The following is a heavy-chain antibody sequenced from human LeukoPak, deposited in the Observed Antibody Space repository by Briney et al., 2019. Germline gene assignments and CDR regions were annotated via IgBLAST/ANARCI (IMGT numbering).Heavy chain of an antibody. V-gene: IGHV3-30*04. CDR3: ARSPTGRGYSFRDYYYMDV. D-gene: IGHD5-18*01. CDR1: GFTFSSYA. J-gene: IGHJ6*03. Sequence: PGGSLRLSCAASGFTFSSYAMHWVRQAPGKGLEWVAVISYDGSNKYYADSVKGRFTISRDNSKNTLYLQMNSLRAEDTAVYYCARSPTGRGYSFRDYYYMDVWGKGTTVTVSS. CDR2: ISYDGSNK.